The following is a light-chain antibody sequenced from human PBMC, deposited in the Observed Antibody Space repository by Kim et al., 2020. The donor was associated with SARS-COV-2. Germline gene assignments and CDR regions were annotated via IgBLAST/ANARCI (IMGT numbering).Light chain of an antibody. CDR2: VAS. V-gene: IGKV1-17*03. J-gene: IGKJ4*01. CDR1: QGISNY. CDR3: LQHNTYPRLT. Sequence: SVGDRITITCRASQGISNYLAWFQQKPGKAPKRLIYVASSLQSGVPARFSGSASGTEFALTISSLQPEDFATYYCLQHNTYPRLTFGGGTKVDIK.